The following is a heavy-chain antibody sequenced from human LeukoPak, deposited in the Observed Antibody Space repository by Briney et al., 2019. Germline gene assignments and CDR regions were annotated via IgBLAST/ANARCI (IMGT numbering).Heavy chain of an antibody. V-gene: IGHV5-51*01. CDR1: GYSFASYW. J-gene: IGHJ4*02. Sequence: GESLQISCKGSGYSFASYWIGWVRQMPGKGLEWMGIIYPGDSDTRYSPSFQGQVTISADKSISTAYLQWSSLKASDTAIFYCAMANSSDWYYFDYWGQGTLVTVSS. CDR3: AMANSSDWYYFDY. CDR2: IYPGDSDT. D-gene: IGHD6-19*01.